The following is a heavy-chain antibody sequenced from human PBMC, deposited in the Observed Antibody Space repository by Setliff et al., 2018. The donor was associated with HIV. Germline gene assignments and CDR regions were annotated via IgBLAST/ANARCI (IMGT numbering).Heavy chain of an antibody. Sequence: PSETLSLTCTVSSASISSSGYYWGWIRQPPGKGLEWIGSIYHGGSTNYNPSLKSRVTISVDKSKNQFSLKLASVTAADTAVYYCATCRHRPSNWFDPWGQGTVVTVSS. CDR3: ATCRHRPSNWFDP. CDR2: IYHGGST. CDR1: SASISSSGYY. V-gene: IGHV4-39*07. J-gene: IGHJ5*02.